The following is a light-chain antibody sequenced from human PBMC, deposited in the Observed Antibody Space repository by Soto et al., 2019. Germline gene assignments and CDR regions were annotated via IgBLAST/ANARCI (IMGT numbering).Light chain of an antibody. Sequence: DIVMTQTPLSLPVTPGEPASISCRSSQSLLDSDDGNTYLDWYLQKPGQSPQLLIHTLSYRASGVTDRFSGSGSGTDFTLTISRLEPEDFAVYYCQQYSKWPITFGQGTRLEI. V-gene: IGKV2-40*01. CDR1: QSLLDSDDGNTY. CDR3: QQYSKWPIT. CDR2: TLS. J-gene: IGKJ5*01.